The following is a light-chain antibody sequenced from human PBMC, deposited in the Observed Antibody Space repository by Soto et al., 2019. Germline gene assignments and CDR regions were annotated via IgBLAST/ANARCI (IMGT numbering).Light chain of an antibody. J-gene: IGKJ4*01. CDR2: DSS. CDR1: QSVSTS. CDR3: QQRSNWPLT. Sequence: EIVMTQSPATLPVSPGERATLSCRASQSVSTSLAWYQQKPGQAPRLLIHDSSDRATGIPARFSGSGSGTDFTLTISSLEPEDVAVYYCQQRSNWPLTFGGGTRVEI. V-gene: IGKV3-11*01.